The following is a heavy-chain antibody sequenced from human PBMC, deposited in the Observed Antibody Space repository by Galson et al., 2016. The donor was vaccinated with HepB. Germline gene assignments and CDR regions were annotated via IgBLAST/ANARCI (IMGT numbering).Heavy chain of an antibody. CDR2: ISGGSFNI. D-gene: IGHD2-21*01. Sequence: SLRLSCAASGFTFSSYAMNWVRQAPGKGLEWVSSISGGSFNINYAESVKGRFTISRDEAENTLYLEMSSLRVEDKAVCYCARALYLDVWGQGTTVTVSS. CDR3: ARALYLDV. V-gene: IGHV3-21*01. J-gene: IGHJ6*02. CDR1: GFTFSSYA.